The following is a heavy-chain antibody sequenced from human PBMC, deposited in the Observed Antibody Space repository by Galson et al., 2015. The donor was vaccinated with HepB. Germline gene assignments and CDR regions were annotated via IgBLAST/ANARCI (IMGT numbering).Heavy chain of an antibody. Sequence: QSGAEVKKPGESLKISCKASGGTFSTYAISWVRQAPGQGLEWMGGITPLFGTGKYAQKFQGRVTITADVSTTTAYMELSSLRSEDTAVYYCAREGYYDRGPPPFDYWGQGTLVTVSS. J-gene: IGHJ4*02. CDR3: AREGYYDRGPPPFDY. D-gene: IGHD3-22*01. CDR1: GGTFSTYA. V-gene: IGHV1-69*01. CDR2: ITPLFGTG.